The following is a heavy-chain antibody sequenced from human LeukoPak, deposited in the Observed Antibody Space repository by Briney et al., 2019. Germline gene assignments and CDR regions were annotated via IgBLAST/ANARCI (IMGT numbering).Heavy chain of an antibody. J-gene: IGHJ2*01. CDR1: RFTFSSYA. CDR2: ISSDGGST. Sequence: PGGSLRLSCAASRFTFSSYAMHWVRQAPGQGLEYVSAISSDGGSTYYANSVKGRFTISRDNSKNTLYLRMGSLRIEDMAVYYCASSPPTGTTWYLDLWGRGTLVTVSS. D-gene: IGHD1-7*01. V-gene: IGHV3-64*01. CDR3: ASSPPTGTTWYLDL.